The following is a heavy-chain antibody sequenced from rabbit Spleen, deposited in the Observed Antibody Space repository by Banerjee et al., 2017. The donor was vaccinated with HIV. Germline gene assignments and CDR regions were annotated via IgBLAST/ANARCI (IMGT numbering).Heavy chain of an antibody. CDR3: TRNANGGWDL. V-gene: IGHV1S40*01. Sequence: QSLEESGGDLVKPGASLTLTCKASGVSLNDKDVMCWVRQAPGKGLEWIACIYTGDGASYYASWAQGRFTISKNSSAVDLKMTSLTAADSATYFCTRNANGGWDLWGQGTLVTVS. J-gene: IGHJ6*01. CDR2: IYTGDGAS. CDR1: GVSLNDKDV. D-gene: IGHD4-1*01.